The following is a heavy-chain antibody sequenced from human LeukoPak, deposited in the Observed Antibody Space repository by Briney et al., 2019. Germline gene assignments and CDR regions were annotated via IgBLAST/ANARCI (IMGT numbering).Heavy chain of an antibody. CDR1: GFTFSSYA. CDR2: LSYDGSNK. CDR3: GRGSVGFGELNY. V-gene: IGHV3-30-3*01. D-gene: IGHD3-10*01. J-gene: IGHJ4*02. Sequence: GGSLRLSCAASGFTFSSYAMHWVRQAPGKGLEWVAVLSYDGSNKFYADSVKGRFTLSRDNSKNTLYLQMNSLRIEDTAVYYCGRGSVGFGELNYWGQGTLVTVSS.